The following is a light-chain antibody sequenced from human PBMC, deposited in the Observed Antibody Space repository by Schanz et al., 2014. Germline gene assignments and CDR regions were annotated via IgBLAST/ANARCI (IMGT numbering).Light chain of an antibody. CDR2: DAS. V-gene: IGKV1-5*01. Sequence: DVQMTQSPSTLSASVGDRVTITCRASDSSSSWLAWYQQKPGKAPKLLIYDASNLETGVPSRFSGSGSGTDFTFTISSLQPEDIATYYCQQISNFLVTFGGGTKVEIK. J-gene: IGKJ4*01. CDR3: QQISNFLVT. CDR1: DSSSSW.